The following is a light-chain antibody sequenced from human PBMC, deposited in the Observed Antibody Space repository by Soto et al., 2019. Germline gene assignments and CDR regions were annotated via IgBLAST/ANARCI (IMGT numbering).Light chain of an antibody. V-gene: IGKV1-5*01. Sequence: DLQMMQSPSTLSASIGDRVTITCRASQNINSWLAWYQQKPGRAPKLLIYDASTLESGVPSRFSGSGSGTEFTLTITSLQTEDFAAYYCQQYESYSPSTFGQGTRLDMK. CDR1: QNINSW. CDR2: DAS. CDR3: QQYESYSPST. J-gene: IGKJ5*01.